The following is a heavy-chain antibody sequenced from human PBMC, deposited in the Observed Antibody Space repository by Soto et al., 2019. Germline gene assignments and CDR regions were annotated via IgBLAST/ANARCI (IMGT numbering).Heavy chain of an antibody. CDR2: LSSGGGSS. V-gene: IGHV3-23*01. Sequence: PGGSLRLSCAASGFTYSSHGMSWVRQAPGKGLEWIADLSSGGGSSYSADSVRVQFTIARYNAKNTLDLIMNSLIAEDTAVYYCARGDRIPDYWGQGSLVTVSS. CDR1: GFTYSSHG. D-gene: IGHD2-2*02. CDR3: ARGDRIPDY. J-gene: IGHJ4*02.